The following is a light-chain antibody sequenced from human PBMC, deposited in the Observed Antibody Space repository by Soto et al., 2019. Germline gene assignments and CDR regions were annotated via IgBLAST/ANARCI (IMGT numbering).Light chain of an antibody. CDR2: GAS. CDR1: QSISDT. CDR3: QQYNDWPLT. Sequence: ERVITQSPSTLAVSRVGRATLSCRASQSISDTLAWYQQKPGQAPRLLIHGASTRAPGFPARFSGSGSGTEFTLTISSLQSEDFALYYCQQYNDWPLTFGQGTKVDI. V-gene: IGKV3-15*01. J-gene: IGKJ1*01.